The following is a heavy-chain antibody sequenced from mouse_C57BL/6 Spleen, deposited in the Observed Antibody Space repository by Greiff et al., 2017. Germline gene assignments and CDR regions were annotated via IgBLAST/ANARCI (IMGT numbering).Heavy chain of an antibody. CDR2: IYPSDSDT. CDR1: GYTFTSYW. V-gene: IGHV1-61*01. CDR3: SSDRYSPYYAMDY. J-gene: IGHJ4*01. Sequence: QVQLQQPGAELVRPGSSVKLSCKASGYTFTSYWMDWVKQRPGQGLEWIGNIYPSDSDTHYNQKFKDKATLTVDKSSSTAYMQLSSLTSEDSAVYFCSSDRYSPYYAMDYWGQGTSVTVSS.